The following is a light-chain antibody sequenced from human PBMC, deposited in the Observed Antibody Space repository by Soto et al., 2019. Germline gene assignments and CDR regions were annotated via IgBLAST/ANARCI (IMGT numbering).Light chain of an antibody. CDR3: SSYTSSSTLRV. Sequence: QSALTQPASVSGSPGQSITISCTGTSSDVGGYNYVSWYQQHPGKAPKLMIYEVSNRPSGVSNRFSGSKSGNTASLTSSGLQAEDEAEYYCSSYTSSSTLRVFGTGTKVTVL. CDR2: EVS. J-gene: IGLJ1*01. CDR1: SSDVGGYNY. V-gene: IGLV2-14*01.